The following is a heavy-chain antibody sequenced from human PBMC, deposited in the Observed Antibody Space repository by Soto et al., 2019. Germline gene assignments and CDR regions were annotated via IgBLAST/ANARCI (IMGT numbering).Heavy chain of an antibody. D-gene: IGHD3-10*01. Sequence: SETLSLTCTVSGGSISSYYWSWIRQPPGKGLEWIGYIYYSGSTNYNPSLKSRVTISVDTSKNQFSLKLSSVTAADTAVYYCARGPNYYGSGSYYIYWFDPWGQGTLVTVSS. V-gene: IGHV4-59*01. J-gene: IGHJ5*02. CDR1: GGSISSYY. CDR2: IYYSGST. CDR3: ARGPNYYGSGSYYIYWFDP.